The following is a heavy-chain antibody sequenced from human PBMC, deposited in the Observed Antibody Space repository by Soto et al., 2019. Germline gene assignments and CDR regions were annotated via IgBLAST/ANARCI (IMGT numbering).Heavy chain of an antibody. CDR2: IYHTGTT. J-gene: IGHJ3*02. Sequence: SETLSLTCTVSGGSINSGGYSWTWIRQPPGKGLEWIGFIYHTGTTYYNPSLKSRVTISVDTSKNQFSLKLSSVTAADTAVYYCARDHYYDSSGYGPSGVFDIWGQGTMVTVSS. CDR1: GGSINSGGYS. CDR3: ARDHYYDSSGYGPSGVFDI. V-gene: IGHV4-30-2*01. D-gene: IGHD3-22*01.